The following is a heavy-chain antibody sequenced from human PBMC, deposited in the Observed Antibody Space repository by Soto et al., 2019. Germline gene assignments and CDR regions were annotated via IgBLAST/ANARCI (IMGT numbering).Heavy chain of an antibody. J-gene: IGHJ4*02. Sequence: GGSLRLSCAASGFTFSDSWMSWVRQAPGKGLEWVANIKKDGSDKYYVDSVKGRFTVSRDNAVNSLYLQMNSLRAEDTAVYYCATSSADPGNYWGQGTLVTVYS. CDR2: IKKDGSDK. CDR3: ATSSADPGNY. V-gene: IGHV3-7*01. CDR1: GFTFSDSW. D-gene: IGHD6-13*01.